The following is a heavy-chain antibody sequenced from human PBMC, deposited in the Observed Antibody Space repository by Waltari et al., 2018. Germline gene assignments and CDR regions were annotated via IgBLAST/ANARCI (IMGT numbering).Heavy chain of an antibody. CDR3: AASTVFGVVVDY. CDR2: SILGRT. J-gene: IGHJ4*02. V-gene: IGHV4-61*09. D-gene: IGHD3-3*01. Sequence: QVYRQESGPGLVEPSQTLSLTCRAFGVSVRGGSFYWTWIRPPAGERLECVGYSILGRTNYNPSLKSRVNISVDTSKNQFSLNLSSVTAADTAVYFCAASTVFGVVVDYWGQGTPVTVSS. CDR1: GVSVRGGSFY.